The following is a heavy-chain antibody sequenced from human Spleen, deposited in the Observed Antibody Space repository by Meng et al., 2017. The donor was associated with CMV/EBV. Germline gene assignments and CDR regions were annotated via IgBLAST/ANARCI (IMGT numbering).Heavy chain of an antibody. V-gene: IGHV3-21*01. J-gene: IGHJ4*02. CDR2: ISSTSSHI. Sequence: GESLKISCAASGFTFSSYSMKWVRQAPGKGLEWVSFISSTSSHIYYADSVKDRFTTSRDNAKNSLYLQMNSLRAEDTAVYYCARVDCSGSSCYSAEDFWGQGTLVTVSS. D-gene: IGHD2-15*01. CDR1: GFTFSSYS. CDR3: ARVDCSGSSCYSAEDF.